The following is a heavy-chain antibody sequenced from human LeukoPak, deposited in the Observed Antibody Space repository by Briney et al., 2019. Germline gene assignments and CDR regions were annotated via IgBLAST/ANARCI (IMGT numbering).Heavy chain of an antibody. CDR2: IKKDGSEK. CDR3: ARDVYCSSTNCYNV. V-gene: IGHV3-7*01. J-gene: IGHJ6*04. D-gene: IGHD2-2*02. CDR1: GFTFSSYW. Sequence: GGSLRLSCAASGFTFSSYWMSWVRQAPGKGLEWVANIKKDGSEKYYVDSVKGRFTISRDNAKNSLFLQMNSLRAEDTAVYYCARDVYCSSTNCYNVWGKGTTVTVSS.